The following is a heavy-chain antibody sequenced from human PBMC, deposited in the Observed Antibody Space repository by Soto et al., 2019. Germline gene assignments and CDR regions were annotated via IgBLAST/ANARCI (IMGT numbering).Heavy chain of an antibody. CDR3: ARDQGIAAAARGGDAFDI. CDR2: INAGNGNT. V-gene: IGHV1-3*01. J-gene: IGHJ3*02. Sequence: ASVKVSCKASGYTFTSYAMHWGRQAPGQRLEWMGWINAGNGNTKYSQKFQGRVTITRDTSASTAYMELSSLRSEDTAVYYCARDQGIAAAARGGDAFDIWGQGTMVTVSS. CDR1: GYTFTSYA. D-gene: IGHD6-13*01.